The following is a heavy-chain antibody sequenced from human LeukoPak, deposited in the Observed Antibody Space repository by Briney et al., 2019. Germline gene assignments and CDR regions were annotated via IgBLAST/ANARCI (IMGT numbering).Heavy chain of an antibody. Sequence: PSGTLSLTCAVSGGSISSSNWWSWVHQPPGKGLEWIGEIYHSGSTNYNPSLKSRVTISVDKSKNQFSLKLSSVTAADTAVYYCARGYYGSGSLWGMDVWGKGTTVTVSS. CDR1: GGSISSSNW. D-gene: IGHD3-10*01. CDR3: ARGYYGSGSLWGMDV. J-gene: IGHJ6*04. V-gene: IGHV4-4*02. CDR2: IYHSGST.